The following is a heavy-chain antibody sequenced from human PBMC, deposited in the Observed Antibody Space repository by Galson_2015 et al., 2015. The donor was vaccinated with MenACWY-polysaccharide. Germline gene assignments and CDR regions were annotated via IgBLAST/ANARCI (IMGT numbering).Heavy chain of an antibody. J-gene: IGHJ6*02. CDR2: ISKSGDSI. CDR1: GFSLGACN. CDR3: ARGHYGLDV. V-gene: IGHV3-11*01. Sequence: SLRLSCAASGFSLGACNMSWIRQAPGKGLEWLSYISKSGDSIYYGDSVKGRFAISRDNAKNSLYLQLNSLEVEDTAIYYCARGHYGLDVWGQGTTVTVSS.